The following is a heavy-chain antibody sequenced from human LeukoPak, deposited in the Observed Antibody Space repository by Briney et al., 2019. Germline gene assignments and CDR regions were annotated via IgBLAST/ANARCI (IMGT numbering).Heavy chain of an antibody. J-gene: IGHJ4*02. CDR3: ARGRDTNFYY. D-gene: IGHD5-18*01. V-gene: IGHV3-7*03. CDR2: INQDGSEK. Sequence: GGSLRLSCPASGFTFSSFWMTWVRQAPGKGLEWVANINQDGSEKYYLDSVKRRFTISRNNAKNARYLQMSSLRAEDTALYYCARGRDTNFYYWGQGTLVTVSS. CDR1: GFTFSSFW.